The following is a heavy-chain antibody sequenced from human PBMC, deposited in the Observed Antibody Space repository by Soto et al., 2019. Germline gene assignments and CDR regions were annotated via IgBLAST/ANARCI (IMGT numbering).Heavy chain of an antibody. CDR3: AKTQGGWYMVGAFDI. CDR2: ISYDGSNK. Sequence: QVQLVESGGGVVQPGRSLRLSCAASGFTFSSYGMHWVRQAPGKGLERVAVISYDGSNKYYADSVKGRFTISRDNSKNTLYLQRNSLRAEDTAVYYCAKTQGGWYMVGAFDIWAQGTMVTVSS. V-gene: IGHV3-30*18. D-gene: IGHD6-19*01. J-gene: IGHJ3*02. CDR1: GFTFSSYG.